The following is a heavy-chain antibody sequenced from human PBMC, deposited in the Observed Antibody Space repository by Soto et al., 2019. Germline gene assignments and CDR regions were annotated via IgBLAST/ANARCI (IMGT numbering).Heavy chain of an antibody. J-gene: IGHJ4*02. V-gene: IGHV3-23*01. CDR3: AKWHTYNYDSLAFSGFDC. CDR2: ISGGDGSP. D-gene: IGHD3-16*01. CDR1: GFTFSSYA. Sequence: LRLSCVASGFTFSSYAMTWVRQAPVKGLEWVSAISGGDGSPSYADSVKGRFTISRDNSKNTLYLHMNSLRADDTAAYYCAKWHTYNYDSLAFSGFDCWGQGTQVTVYS.